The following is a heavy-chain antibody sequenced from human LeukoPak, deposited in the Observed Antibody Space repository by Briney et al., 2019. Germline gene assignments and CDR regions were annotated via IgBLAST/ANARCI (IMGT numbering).Heavy chain of an antibody. D-gene: IGHD6-19*01. Sequence: GGSLRLSCAAPGFTFSRYGVNWVRQAPGKGLEWGSGIKHHGHTLYADSVKGRFTISRDNSKTPLFLQMNSLRADDTAEYFCARDHGSQDSGAWYVFDYWGRGTLVTVSS. J-gene: IGHJ4*02. CDR3: ARDHGSQDSGAWYVFDY. CDR1: GFTFSRYG. CDR2: IKHHGHT. V-gene: IGHV3-23*01.